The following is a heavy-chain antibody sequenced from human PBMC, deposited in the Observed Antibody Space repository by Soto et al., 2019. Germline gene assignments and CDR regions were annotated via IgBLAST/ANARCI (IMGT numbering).Heavy chain of an antibody. CDR1: GFTFSSYS. Sequence: EVQLVESGGGLVKPGGSLRLSCAASGFTFSSYSMNWVRQAPGKVLEWVSSISSSSGYIYYADSVKGRFTISRDNAKNSLYLQMNSLRAEDTAVYYCARVKLGYCISTSCYHDYWGQGTLVTVSS. D-gene: IGHD2-2*01. V-gene: IGHV3-21*01. J-gene: IGHJ4*02. CDR2: ISSSSGYI. CDR3: ARVKLGYCISTSCYHDY.